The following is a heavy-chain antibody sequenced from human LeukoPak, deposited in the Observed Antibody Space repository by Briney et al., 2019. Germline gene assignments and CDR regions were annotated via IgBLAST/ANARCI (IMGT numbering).Heavy chain of an antibody. CDR1: GGSISSGDYY. D-gene: IGHD5-24*01. J-gene: IGHJ5*02. V-gene: IGHV4-30-4*08. Sequence: SETLSLTCTVSGGSISSGDYYWSWIRQPPGKGLEWIGYIYYSGSTYYNPSLKSRVTISVHTSKHQFSLKLSSVPAADTAVYYCARASRDGYNRDWFDPWGQGTLVTVSS. CDR3: ARASRDGYNRDWFDP. CDR2: IYYSGST.